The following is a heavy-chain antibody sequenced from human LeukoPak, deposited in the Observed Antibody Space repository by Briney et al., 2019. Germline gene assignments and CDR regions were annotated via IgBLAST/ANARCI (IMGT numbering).Heavy chain of an antibody. CDR2: INHSGST. J-gene: IGHJ3*02. Sequence: PSETLSLTCAVYGGSFSGYYWSWIRQPPGKGLEWIGEINHSGSTNYNPSLKSRVTISVDTSKNQFSLKLSSVTAADTAVYYCARSTVVPASDAFDIWGQGSVVTVSS. D-gene: IGHD2-2*01. V-gene: IGHV4-34*01. CDR3: ARSTVVPASDAFDI. CDR1: GGSFSGYY.